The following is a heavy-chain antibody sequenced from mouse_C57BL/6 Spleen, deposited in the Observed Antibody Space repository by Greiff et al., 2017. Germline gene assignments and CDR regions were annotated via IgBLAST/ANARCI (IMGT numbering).Heavy chain of an antibody. V-gene: IGHV1-7*01. J-gene: IGHJ1*03. CDR1: GYTFTSYW. CDR3: ARSNYGNHWYFEV. Sequence: QVQLQQSGAELAKPGASVKLSCKASGYTFTSYWMHWVKQRPGQGLEWIGYINPSSGYTKYNQKFKDKATLTADKSSSTAYMQLSSLTYEDSAVYYCARSNYGNHWYFEVWGTGTTVTVSS. CDR2: INPSSGYT. D-gene: IGHD2-1*01.